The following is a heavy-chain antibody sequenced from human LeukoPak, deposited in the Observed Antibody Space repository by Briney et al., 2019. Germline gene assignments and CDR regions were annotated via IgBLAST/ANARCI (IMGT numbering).Heavy chain of an antibody. V-gene: IGHV1-2*02. J-gene: IGHJ4*02. Sequence: ASVKVSCKASGYTFTGNYMHWLRQTPGQGLEWMGWINPNSGGTNYAQKFQGRVTMTRDTYISTAYMELSRLRSDDTAVYYCARQSSGGYGLGYWGQGRLVGVCS. CDR2: INPNSGGT. CDR3: ARQSSGGYGLGY. CDR1: GYTFTGNY. D-gene: IGHD5-12*01.